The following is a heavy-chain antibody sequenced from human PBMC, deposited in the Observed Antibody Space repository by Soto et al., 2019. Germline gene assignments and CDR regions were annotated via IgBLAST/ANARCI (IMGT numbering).Heavy chain of an antibody. CDR3: GRGPRDYCGSISCSFDY. D-gene: IGHD2-2*01. CDR2: ISGSSRTT. V-gene: IGHV3-48*01. Sequence: PGGSLRLSCAASGFAFSDYSMNWVRQAPGKGLEWVSFISGSSRTTYYADSAKGRFTISRDNGENSLYLQMNRLRAEDTAGVYSGRGPRDYCGSISCSFDYWGKGTLVTVS. CDR1: GFAFSDYS. J-gene: IGHJ4*02.